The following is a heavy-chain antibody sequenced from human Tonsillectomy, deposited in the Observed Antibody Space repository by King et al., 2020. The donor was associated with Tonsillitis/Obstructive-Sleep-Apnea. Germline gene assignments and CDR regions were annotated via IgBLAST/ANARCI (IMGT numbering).Heavy chain of an antibody. CDR2: IYSGGST. D-gene: IGHD4-17*01. CDR1: GFTVSSNY. J-gene: IGHJ6*02. CDR3: ARDVGEGDYVYNYGMDV. V-gene: IGHV3-53*01. Sequence: VQLVESGGGLIQPGGSLRLSCAASGFTVSSNYMSWVRQAPGKGLEWVSVIYSGGSTYYADSVKGRFTISRDNSKNTLYLQMNSLRAADTAVYYCARDVGEGDYVYNYGMDVWGQGTTVTVSS.